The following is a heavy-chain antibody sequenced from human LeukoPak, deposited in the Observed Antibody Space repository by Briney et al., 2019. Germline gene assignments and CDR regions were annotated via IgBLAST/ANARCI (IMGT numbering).Heavy chain of an antibody. Sequence: PSETLSLTCTVSSGSISSYYWGWIRQPPGKGLEWIGSIYHSGSTYYNPSLKSRVTISVDTSKNQFSLKLSSVTAADTAVYYCAREVGGTSNPFDYWGQGTLVTVSS. CDR2: IYHSGST. J-gene: IGHJ4*02. V-gene: IGHV4-38-2*02. D-gene: IGHD2-15*01. CDR3: AREVGGTSNPFDY. CDR1: SGSISSYY.